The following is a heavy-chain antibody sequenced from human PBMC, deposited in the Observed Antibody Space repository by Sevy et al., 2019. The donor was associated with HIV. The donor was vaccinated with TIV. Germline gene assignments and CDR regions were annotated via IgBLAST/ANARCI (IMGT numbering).Heavy chain of an antibody. CDR3: ARGMILEGSLCGMDL. Sequence: GGSLRLSCAVSGFTVSSNYMTWVRQAPGKELEWVSVIFSGGSTYYADSVKGRFTISRDNSRNTLSLQMNSLRAEDTAVYYCARGMILEGSLCGMDLWGQGTTVTVSS. D-gene: IGHD3-3*01. CDR2: IFSGGST. CDR1: GFTVSSNY. J-gene: IGHJ6*02. V-gene: IGHV3-53*01.